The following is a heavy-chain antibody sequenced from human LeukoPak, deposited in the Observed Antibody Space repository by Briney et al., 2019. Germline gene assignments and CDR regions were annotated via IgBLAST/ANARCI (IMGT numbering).Heavy chain of an antibody. Sequence: SETLSLTCIVSGVSISNSSYYWGWIRQPPGKGLEWIGSIYYSGSTYYNPSLKSRVTISVDTSKNQFSLKLSSVTAADTAVYYCARGVGDFWSGSSYYYYMDVWGKGTTVTVSS. V-gene: IGHV4-39*07. CDR1: GVSISNSSYY. J-gene: IGHJ6*03. CDR3: ARGVGDFWSGSSYYYYMDV. D-gene: IGHD3-3*01. CDR2: IYYSGST.